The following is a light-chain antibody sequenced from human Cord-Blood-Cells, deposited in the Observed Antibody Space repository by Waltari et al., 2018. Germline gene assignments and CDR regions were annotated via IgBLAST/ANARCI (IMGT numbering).Light chain of an antibody. V-gene: IGKV2-28*01. CDR3: MRALQAPLT. CDR2: LGS. Sequence: DIVMTQSPLPLPVTPGEPASISCRSSQSLLHSNGYNYLGWYLQKSGQSPRLLIYLGSNRAFGVPDRFGGSGSETDFTLKMSRVEAEEVGVYYCMRALQAPLTSGQGTKVEIK. J-gene: IGKJ1*01. CDR1: QSLLHSNGYNY.